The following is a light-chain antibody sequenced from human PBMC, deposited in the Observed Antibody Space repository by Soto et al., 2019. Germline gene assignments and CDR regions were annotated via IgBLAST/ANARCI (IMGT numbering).Light chain of an antibody. CDR3: SSYTSSDTYV. Sequence: QSALTQPASVSVSPGQSITISCTGTSSDVGNYNYVSWHQHHPGKAPKLMINDVSNRPSGVSSRFSGSKSGNTASLTISGLQAEDEADYYCSSYTSSDTYVFGTGTKVTVL. V-gene: IGLV2-14*03. CDR2: DVS. J-gene: IGLJ1*01. CDR1: SSDVGNYNY.